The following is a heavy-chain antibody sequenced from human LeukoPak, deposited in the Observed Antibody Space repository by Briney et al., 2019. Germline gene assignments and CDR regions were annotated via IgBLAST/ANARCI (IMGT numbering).Heavy chain of an antibody. Sequence: SETLSLTCTVSGDSISSGSYYWNWIRQPAGEGLEWIGRIYTSGSTNYNPSLTSRVTISVDTSKNQFSLKLSSVTAADTAVYYCARLVVPAAIFNWFDPWGQGTLVTVSS. V-gene: IGHV4-61*02. CDR2: IYTSGST. J-gene: IGHJ5*02. D-gene: IGHD2-2*01. CDR3: ARLVVPAAIFNWFDP. CDR1: GDSISSGSYY.